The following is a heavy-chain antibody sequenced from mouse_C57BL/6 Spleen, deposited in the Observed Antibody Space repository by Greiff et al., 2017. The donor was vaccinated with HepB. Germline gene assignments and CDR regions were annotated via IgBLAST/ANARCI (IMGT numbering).Heavy chain of an antibody. Sequence: EVKLVESGGGLVQSGRSLRLSCATSGFTFSDFYMEWVRQAPGKGLEWIAASRNKANDYTTEYSASVKGRFIVSRDTSQSILYLQMNALRAEDTAIYYCARDAEDDYYAMDYWGQGTSVTVSS. CDR1: GFTFSDFY. CDR2: SRNKANDYTT. V-gene: IGHV7-1*01. CDR3: ARDAEDDYYAMDY. J-gene: IGHJ4*01.